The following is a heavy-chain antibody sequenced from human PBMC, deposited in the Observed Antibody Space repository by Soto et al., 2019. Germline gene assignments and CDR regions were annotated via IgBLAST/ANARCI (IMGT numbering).Heavy chain of an antibody. CDR1: GGSFSGYY. D-gene: IGHD3-3*01. CDR3: ARGVRFLKYYGMDV. Sequence: PSETLSLTCAVYGGSFSGYYWSWIRQPPGKGLEWIGEINHSGSTNYNPSLKSRVTISVDTSKNQFSLKLSSVTAADTAVYYCARGVRFLKYYGMDVWGQGTTGTSP. V-gene: IGHV4-34*01. CDR2: INHSGST. J-gene: IGHJ6*02.